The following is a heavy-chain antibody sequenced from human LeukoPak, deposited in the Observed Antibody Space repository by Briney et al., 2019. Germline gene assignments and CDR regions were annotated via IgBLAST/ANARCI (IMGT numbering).Heavy chain of an antibody. CDR2: ISWNSGSI. J-gene: IGHJ4*02. V-gene: IGHV3-9*01. CDR3: AKDMYDSSGYSFDY. CDR1: GFTFDDYA. Sequence: PGGSLRLSSAASGFTFDDYAMHWVRQAPGKGLEWVSGISWNSGSIGYADSVKGRFTISRDNAKNSLYLQMNSLRAEDAALYYCAKDMYDSSGYSFDYWGQGTLVTVSS. D-gene: IGHD3-22*01.